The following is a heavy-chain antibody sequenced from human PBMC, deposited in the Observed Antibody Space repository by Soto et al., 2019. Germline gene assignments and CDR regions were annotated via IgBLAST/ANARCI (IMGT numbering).Heavy chain of an antibody. D-gene: IGHD6-19*01. J-gene: IGHJ4*02. Sequence: EVQLVESGGGLVQPGGSLRLSCAASGFTLSSYSMHWVRQAPGKGLEWVSYISGSGGTIYYADSVKGRFTISRDNAKNSLSVQMNRLRDADTAVYFCAGETGLRSSGWSYYFDFWGQGNLVTVSS. V-gene: IGHV3-48*02. CDR1: GFTLSSYS. CDR3: AGETGLRSSGWSYYFDF. CDR2: ISGSGGTI.